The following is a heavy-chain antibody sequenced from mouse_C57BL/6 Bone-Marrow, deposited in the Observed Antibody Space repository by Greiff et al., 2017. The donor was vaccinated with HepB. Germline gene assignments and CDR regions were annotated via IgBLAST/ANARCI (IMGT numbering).Heavy chain of an antibody. CDR1: GFTFSSYA. D-gene: IGHD1-1*01. J-gene: IGHJ4*01. Sequence: EVQVVESGGGLVKPGGSLKLSCAASGFTFSSYAMSWVRQTPEKRLEWVATISDGGSYTYYPDNVKGRFTISRDNAKNNLYLQMSHLKSEDTAMYYCARERSPYYGSSYYAMDYWGQGTSVTVSS. CDR2: ISDGGSYT. CDR3: ARERSPYYGSSYYAMDY. V-gene: IGHV5-4*01.